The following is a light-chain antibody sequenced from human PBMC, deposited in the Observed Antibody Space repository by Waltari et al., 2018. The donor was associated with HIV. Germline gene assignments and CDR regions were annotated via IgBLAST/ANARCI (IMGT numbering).Light chain of an antibody. CDR1: RSLLETSKKKNY. V-gene: IGKV4-1*01. Sequence: DIAMTQSPVSVVVSLGERATIHCNAIRSLLETSKKKNYLAWYQQKAGDSPKLIMYWASTRESGVPGRFSGSGSGTDFTLTITDVQADDVAIYYCQQYYTLPYTFGQGTKLEI. CDR3: QQYYTLPYT. J-gene: IGKJ2*01. CDR2: WAS.